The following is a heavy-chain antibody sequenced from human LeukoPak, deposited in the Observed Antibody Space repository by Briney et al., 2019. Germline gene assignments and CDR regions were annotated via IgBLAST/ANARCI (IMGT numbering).Heavy chain of an antibody. CDR1: GYTFTSYA. CDR2: INAGNGNA. Sequence: ASVKVSCKASGYTFTSYAMQWVRQAPGQRLEWMGWINAGNGNAKYSQNFQGRVTITRDTSASTAYMELSSLRSEDTAVYYCAREGATYYSDYWGQGTLVTVSS. CDR3: AREGATYYSDY. J-gene: IGHJ4*02. V-gene: IGHV1-3*01.